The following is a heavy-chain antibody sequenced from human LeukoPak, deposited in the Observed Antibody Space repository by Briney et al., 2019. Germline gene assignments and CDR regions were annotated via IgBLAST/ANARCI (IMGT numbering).Heavy chain of an antibody. D-gene: IGHD3-16*01. V-gene: IGHV1-18*01. CDR3: ARWFEVWQTIDY. CDR1: GYTFTSYG. J-gene: IGHJ4*02. Sequence: ASVKVSCKASGYTFTSYGISWVRQAPGQGLGWRGWISAYNRNTNSAQKLQGRVTMTTDPSTSTAYMELRSLRSDDTAVYYCARWFEVWQTIDYWGQGTLVTVSS. CDR2: ISAYNRNT.